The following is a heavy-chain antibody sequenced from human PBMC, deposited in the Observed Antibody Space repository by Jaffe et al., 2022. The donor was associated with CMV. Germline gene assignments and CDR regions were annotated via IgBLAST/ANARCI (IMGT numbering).Heavy chain of an antibody. CDR3: AHRHNSHNWNYFDL. D-gene: IGHD1-7*01. Sequence: QITLKESGPTLVKPTQTLTLTCSFSGFSLSTSGVGVGWFRQPPGKALEWLALIYWNDEKRYSPSLKSRLTITKDTAKNQVVLIMTNMDPVDTATYYCAHRHNSHNWNYFDLWGQGTLVTVSS. J-gene: IGHJ5*02. CDR1: GFSLSTSGVG. V-gene: IGHV2-5*01. CDR2: IYWNDEK.